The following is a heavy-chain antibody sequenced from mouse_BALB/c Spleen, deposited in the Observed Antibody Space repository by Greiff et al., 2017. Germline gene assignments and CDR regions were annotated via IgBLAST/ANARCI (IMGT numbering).Heavy chain of an antibody. CDR2: INPSSGYT. CDR3: ARRGFGDGNYGGDYAMDY. D-gene: IGHD2-1*01. CDR1: GYTFTSYT. Sequence: VQLQQSGAELARPGASVKMSCKASGYTFTSYTMHWVKQRPGQGLEWIGYINPSSGYTNYNQKFKDKATLTADKSSSKAYMQLSSLTSEDSAVYYCARRGFGDGNYGGDYAMDYWGQGTSVTVSS. J-gene: IGHJ4*01. V-gene: IGHV1-4*01.